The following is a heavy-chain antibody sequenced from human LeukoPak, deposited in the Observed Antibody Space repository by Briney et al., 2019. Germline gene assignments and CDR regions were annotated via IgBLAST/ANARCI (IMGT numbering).Heavy chain of an antibody. CDR1: GGSISSYY. Sequence: SETLSLTCTVSGGSISSYYLSWIRQPPGKGLEWMGYIYYSGSTNYNPSLKSRVTISVDTSKNQFSLKLSSVTAADTAVYYCARQYIGLWFGELSGMGVWGQGTTVTVSS. CDR3: ARQYIGLWFGELSGMGV. J-gene: IGHJ6*02. D-gene: IGHD3-10*01. V-gene: IGHV4-59*08. CDR2: IYYSGST.